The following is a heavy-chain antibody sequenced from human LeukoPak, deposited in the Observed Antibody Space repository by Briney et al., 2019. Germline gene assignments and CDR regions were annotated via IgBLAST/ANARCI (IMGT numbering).Heavy chain of an antibody. CDR1: GFTFSSYA. CDR3: AKGAGYSSSLGGVNYFDY. V-gene: IGHV3-23*01. CDR2: ISGSGGST. Sequence: GGSLRLSCAASGFTFSSYAMSWVRQAPGKGLEWVSAISGSGGSTYYADSVKGRFTISRDNSKNTLYLQTNSLRAEDTAVYYCAKGAGYSSSLGGVNYFDYWGQGTLVTVSS. J-gene: IGHJ4*02. D-gene: IGHD6-13*01.